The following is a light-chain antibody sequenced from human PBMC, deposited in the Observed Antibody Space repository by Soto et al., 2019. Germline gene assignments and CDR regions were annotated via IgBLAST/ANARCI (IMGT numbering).Light chain of an antibody. J-gene: IGKJ2*01. CDR1: ESLSTY. V-gene: IGKV3-15*01. Sequence: EIVMTHSPATLSVSPGERVTLSCRASESLSTYLAWYQQKPGQAPRLLIYGAPTKATGIPARFSGSGSATDFTLTISSLQSEDFAVYYCQSYNDWPFTFGQGTKVDIK. CDR2: GAP. CDR3: QSYNDWPFT.